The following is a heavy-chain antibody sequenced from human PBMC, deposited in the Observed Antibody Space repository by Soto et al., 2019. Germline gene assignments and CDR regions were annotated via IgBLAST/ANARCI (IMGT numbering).Heavy chain of an antibody. CDR1: GFTFTSSA. Sequence: SVKVSCKASGFTFTSSAMQWVRQARGQSLEWIGRINVGSGNTNYAQKFQERVTMTRDTSTSTVYMELSSLRSEDTAVYYCARDGRSYYYYYMDVWGKGTTVTVSS. V-gene: IGHV1-58*02. D-gene: IGHD1-1*01. J-gene: IGHJ6*03. CDR3: ARDGRSYYYYYMDV. CDR2: INVGSGNT.